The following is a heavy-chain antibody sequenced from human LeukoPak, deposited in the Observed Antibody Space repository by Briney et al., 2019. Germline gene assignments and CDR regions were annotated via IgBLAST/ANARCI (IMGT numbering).Heavy chain of an antibody. V-gene: IGHV3-21*01. CDR2: ISSSSSYI. Sequence: PGGSLRLSCAPSGFTFSSYSMNWVRQAPGKGLEWVSSISSSSSYIYYADSVKGRFTISRDNAKNSLYLQMNSLRAEDTAVYYCARDLVVAPPNWFDPWGQGTLVTVSS. D-gene: IGHD2-15*01. CDR1: GFTFSSYS. CDR3: ARDLVVAPPNWFDP. J-gene: IGHJ5*02.